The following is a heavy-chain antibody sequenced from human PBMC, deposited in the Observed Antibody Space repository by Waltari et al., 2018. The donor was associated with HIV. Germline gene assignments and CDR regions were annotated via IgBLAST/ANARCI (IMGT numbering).Heavy chain of an antibody. Sequence: QVQLVESGGGVVQPGTSLRLSCAASGFTFTTYGMHWVRQAPGQGLEWVTLIRYDGSNKYYADSVKGRFTISRDNSKNTLYLQMNSLRAEDTAVYYCARDAAPNSHTPSSSDVWGQGTLVTVSS. CDR3: ARDAAPNSHTPSSSDV. CDR2: IRYDGSNK. D-gene: IGHD6-13*01. J-gene: IGHJ4*02. V-gene: IGHV3-33*01. CDR1: GFTFTTYG.